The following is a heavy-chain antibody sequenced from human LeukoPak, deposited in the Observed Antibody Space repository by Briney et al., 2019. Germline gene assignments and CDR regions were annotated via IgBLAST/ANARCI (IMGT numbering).Heavy chain of an antibody. CDR1: GGSISSYY. Sequence: PSETLSLTCTVSGGSISSYYWSWIRQPPGKGLEWIGYIYYSGSTNYNPSLKSRVTISVDTSKNQFSLKLSSVTAADTAVYYCAQGEFLEWLPLDYWGQGTLVTVSS. J-gene: IGHJ4*02. CDR3: AQGEFLEWLPLDY. D-gene: IGHD3-3*01. CDR2: IYYSGST. V-gene: IGHV4-59*08.